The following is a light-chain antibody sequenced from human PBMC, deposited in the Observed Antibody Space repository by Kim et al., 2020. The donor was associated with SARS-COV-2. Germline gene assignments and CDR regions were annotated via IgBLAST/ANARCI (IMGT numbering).Light chain of an antibody. J-gene: IGKJ2*01. V-gene: IGKV3-15*01. CDR3: QQYNNWLPYT. Sequence: EVVLMQSPATLSVSPGERATLSCRASQSVNTNLAWYQQKPGQAPRLLVYSASTRATGIPARFSGTGSGTEFALTISSLQSEDSAVYYCQQYNNWLPYTFGQGTKLEI. CDR2: SAS. CDR1: QSVNTN.